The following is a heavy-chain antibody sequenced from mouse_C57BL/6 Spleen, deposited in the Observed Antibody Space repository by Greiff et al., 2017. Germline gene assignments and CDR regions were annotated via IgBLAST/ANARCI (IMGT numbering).Heavy chain of an antibody. D-gene: IGHD2-3*01. CDR2: LYPGDGDP. J-gene: IGHJ1*03. V-gene: IGHV1-82*01. CDR1: GYAFSSSW. Sequence: QVQLKQSGPELVKPGASVKISCKASGYAFSSSWMNWVKQRPGKGLAWIGRLYPGDGDPNYNGKFKGKATLTADKSSSTAYMQLSSLTSEDSAVYFGAREGVYDGYYWYCDVWGTGTTVTVSS. CDR3: AREGVYDGYYWYCDV.